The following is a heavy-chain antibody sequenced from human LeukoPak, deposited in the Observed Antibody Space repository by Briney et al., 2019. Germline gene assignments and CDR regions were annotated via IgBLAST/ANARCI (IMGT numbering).Heavy chain of an antibody. V-gene: IGHV4-59*11. CDR1: GGSISSHY. D-gene: IGHD2-15*01. Sequence: SETLSLTCTVSGGSISSHYWSWIRQPPGKGLEWIGYIYYSGSTNYNLSLKSRVTISVDTSKNQFSLKLSSVTAADTAVYYCARSSGYSERGYFDYWGQGTLVTVSS. CDR2: IYYSGST. J-gene: IGHJ4*02. CDR3: ARSSGYSERGYFDY.